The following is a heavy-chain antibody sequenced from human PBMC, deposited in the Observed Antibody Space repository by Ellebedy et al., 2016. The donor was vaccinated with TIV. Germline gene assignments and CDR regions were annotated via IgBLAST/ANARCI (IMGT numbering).Heavy chain of an antibody. CDR3: ARTLRYCGGDCSYQFDY. V-gene: IGHV2-26*01. J-gene: IGHJ4*02. CDR2: IFSRYEK. D-gene: IGHD2-21*02. Sequence: SWFRQPPGKALEWLANIFSRYEKSFSTSLKNRLTIPKDTAKRQVVLTMTNLDPVDTATYFCARTLRYCGGDCSYQFDYWGQGTLVPASS.